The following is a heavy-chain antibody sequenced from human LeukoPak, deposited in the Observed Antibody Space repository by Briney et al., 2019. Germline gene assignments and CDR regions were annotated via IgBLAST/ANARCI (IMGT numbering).Heavy chain of an antibody. Sequence: PGGSLRLSCAASGFTFSSYDMHWVRQATGKSLEWVSAIGTAGDTYYPGSVKGRFTISRENAKNSLYLQMNSLRAGDTAVYYCARGVGYYDSSGYNWFDPWGQGTLVTVSS. J-gene: IGHJ5*02. D-gene: IGHD3-22*01. V-gene: IGHV3-13*01. CDR3: ARGVGYYDSSGYNWFDP. CDR1: GFTFSSYD. CDR2: IGTAGDT.